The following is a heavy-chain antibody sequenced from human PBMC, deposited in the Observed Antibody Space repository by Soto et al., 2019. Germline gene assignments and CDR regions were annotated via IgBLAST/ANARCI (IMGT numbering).Heavy chain of an antibody. CDR3: AKEVGQWLVSDI. CDR1: GFTFSSYG. CDR2: ISYDGSNK. Sequence: ESGGGVVQPGRSLRLSCAASGFTFSSYGMHWVRQAPGKGLEWVAVISYDGSNKYYADSVKGRFTISRDNSKNTLYLQMNSLRAEDTAVYYCAKEVGQWLVSDIWGQGTMVTVSS. J-gene: IGHJ3*02. D-gene: IGHD6-19*01. V-gene: IGHV3-30*18.